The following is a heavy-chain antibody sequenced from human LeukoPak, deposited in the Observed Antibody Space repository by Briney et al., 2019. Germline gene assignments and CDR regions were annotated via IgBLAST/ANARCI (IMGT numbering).Heavy chain of an antibody. D-gene: IGHD2-15*01. CDR3: AREHYSDWFDP. Sequence: PSQTLSLTCTVSGGSISSGSFYWSWIRQPAGKGLEWIGRIYTSGSTNYNPSLKSRVTISVDTSENHVSLKLSSVTAADTAVYYCAREHYSDWFDPWGQETVVTVSS. V-gene: IGHV4-61*02. CDR1: GGSISSGSFY. CDR2: IYTSGST. J-gene: IGHJ5*02.